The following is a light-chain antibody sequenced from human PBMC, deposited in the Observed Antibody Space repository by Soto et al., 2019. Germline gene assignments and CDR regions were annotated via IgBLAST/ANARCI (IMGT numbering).Light chain of an antibody. CDR2: AAS. CDR1: QSISNY. Sequence: DIQMTQSPSSLSTSVGDRVTITCRASQSISNYLNWYQQKPGKVPKLLIYAASRLQSGVPSRFSGSGSGTDFTLTISSLKPEVFANYYGIQSYIPPWTFGQGTKVKIK. CDR3: IQSYIPPWT. V-gene: IGKV1-39*01. J-gene: IGKJ1*01.